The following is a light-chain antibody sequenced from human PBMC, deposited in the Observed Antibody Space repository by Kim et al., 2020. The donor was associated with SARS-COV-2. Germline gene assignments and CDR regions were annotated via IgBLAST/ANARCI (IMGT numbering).Light chain of an antibody. Sequence: AWDQTVRATCQGDSHHTYSTSWYQQKTAQAPVLVTYGKNNRPSGIPDRFSGSSSGNTASLTITGAQAEDEADYYGNSRDSSGNHYVFGTGTKVTVL. CDR3: NSRDSSGNHYV. V-gene: IGLV3-19*01. CDR1: SHHTYS. J-gene: IGLJ1*01. CDR2: GKN.